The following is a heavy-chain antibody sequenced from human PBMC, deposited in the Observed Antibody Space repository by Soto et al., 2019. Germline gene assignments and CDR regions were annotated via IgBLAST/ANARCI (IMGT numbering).Heavy chain of an antibody. CDR2: IYYSGST. CDR1: GGSISSGDYY. V-gene: IGHV4-30-4*01. CDR3: ARDKSYYDSSGYPNYWYFDL. J-gene: IGHJ2*01. D-gene: IGHD3-22*01. Sequence: SETLSLTCTVSGGSISSGDYYWSWIRQPPGKGLEWIGYIYYSGSTYYNPSLKSRVTISVDTSKNQFSLKLSSVTATDTAVYYCARDKSYYDSSGYPNYWYFDLWGRGTLVTVSS.